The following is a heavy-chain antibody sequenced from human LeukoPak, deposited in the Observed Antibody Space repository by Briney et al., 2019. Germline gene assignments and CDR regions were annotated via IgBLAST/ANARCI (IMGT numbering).Heavy chain of an antibody. Sequence: SETLSLTCTVSGGSIRGYSWTWIRQPPGQGLEWIGYFHNSRTTSYNPSLTGRVIISVDTPMDQISLKLNSVTAADTAVYYCARGHLGLSPWGQGTLVTVSS. V-gene: IGHV4-59*01. J-gene: IGHJ5*02. CDR3: ARGHLGLSP. D-gene: IGHD3-10*01. CDR2: FHNSRTT. CDR1: GGSIRGYS.